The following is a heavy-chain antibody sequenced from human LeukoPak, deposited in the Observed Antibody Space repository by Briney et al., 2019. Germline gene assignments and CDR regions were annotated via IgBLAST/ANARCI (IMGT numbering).Heavy chain of an antibody. V-gene: IGHV3-23*01. CDR1: GFTFSSYA. D-gene: IGHD3-10*01. J-gene: IGHJ4*02. CDR2: ISGSGGST. Sequence: PGGSLRLSCAASGFTFSSYAMSWVRQAPGKGLEWVSAISGSGGSTYYADSVKGRFTISRDNSKNTLYLQMNSLRAEDTAVYYCAKDLTMVRGAGLDYWGQGTLVTVSS. CDR3: AKDLTMVRGAGLDY.